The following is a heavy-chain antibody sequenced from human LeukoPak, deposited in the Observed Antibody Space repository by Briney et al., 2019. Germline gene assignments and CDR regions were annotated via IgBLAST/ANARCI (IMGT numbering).Heavy chain of an antibody. CDR1: GFTFNNAW. D-gene: IGHD3-10*01. CDR3: ARVGSLVRGPADNWFDP. J-gene: IGHJ5*02. CDR2: INSDGSNT. V-gene: IGHV3-74*01. Sequence: GGSLRLSCAASGFTFNNAWMSWDRQAPGKGLVWVSRINSDGSNTNYADSVKGRFTISRDNAKNTLYLQMNSLRAEDTAVYYCARVGSLVRGPADNWFDPWGQGTLVTVSS.